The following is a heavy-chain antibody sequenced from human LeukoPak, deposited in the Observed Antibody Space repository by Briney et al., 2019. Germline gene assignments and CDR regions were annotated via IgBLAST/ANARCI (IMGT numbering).Heavy chain of an antibody. D-gene: IGHD3-10*01. CDR3: AIDRYGSGSYD. V-gene: IGHV3-48*03. Sequence: GGSLRLSCAASRFTFSSYEMNWVRQAPGKGLEWVSYISSSGSTIYYADSVKGRFTISRDNAKNSLYLQMNSLRAEDTAVYYCAIDRYGSGSYDWGQGTLVTVSS. CDR2: ISSSGSTI. J-gene: IGHJ4*02. CDR1: RFTFSSYE.